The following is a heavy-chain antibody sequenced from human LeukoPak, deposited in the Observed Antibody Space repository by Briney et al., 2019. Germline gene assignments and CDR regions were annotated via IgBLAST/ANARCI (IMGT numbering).Heavy chain of an antibody. Sequence: PGGSLRLSCAASGFTFSSYSMNWVRQAPGKGLEWVSSISSSSSSYIYYADSVKGRFTISRDNAKNTLYLQMNSVRPEDTAVYYCAADFRVAGTYDHGVEASLESWGQGTLVTVSS. V-gene: IGHV3-21*01. CDR3: AADFRVAGTYDHGVEASLES. D-gene: IGHD3-10*01. CDR1: GFTFSSYS. J-gene: IGHJ4*02. CDR2: ISSSSSSYI.